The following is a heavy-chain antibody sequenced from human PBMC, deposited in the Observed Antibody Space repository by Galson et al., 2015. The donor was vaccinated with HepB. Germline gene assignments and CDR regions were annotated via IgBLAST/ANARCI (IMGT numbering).Heavy chain of an antibody. D-gene: IGHD4-17*01. J-gene: IGHJ3*02. V-gene: IGHV3-23*01. CDR1: GFTFKNYA. Sequence: SLRLSCAASGFTFKNYAMSWVRQAPGKGLEWVSGITGTSSGTYYADSVKGRFTISRDNSKNTLHLQMNSLRVEDTAIYYCAKDGDRDALDIWGQGTMVTVSS. CDR2: ITGTSSGT. CDR3: AKDGDRDALDI.